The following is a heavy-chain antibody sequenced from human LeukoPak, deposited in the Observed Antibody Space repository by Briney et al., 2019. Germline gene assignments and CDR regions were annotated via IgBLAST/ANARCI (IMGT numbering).Heavy chain of an antibody. CDR3: AKSAAYYYDSVDY. CDR2: ISGSGGST. D-gene: IGHD3-22*01. CDR1: GFTFSSYG. Sequence: GGSLRLSCAASGFTFSSYGMSWVRQAPGKGLEWVSAISGSGGSTYYADSAKGRFTISRDNSKNTLYLQMNSLRAEDTAAYYCAKSAAYYYDSVDYWGQGTLVTVSS. V-gene: IGHV3-23*01. J-gene: IGHJ4*02.